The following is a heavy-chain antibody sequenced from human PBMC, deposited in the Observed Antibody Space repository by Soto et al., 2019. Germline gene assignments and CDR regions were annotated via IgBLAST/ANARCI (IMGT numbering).Heavy chain of an antibody. CDR1: GGSIISSNYY. CDR3: ARSYVTDMVVVRAAKDYMDV. V-gene: IGHV4-39*01. D-gene: IGHD2-2*01. Sequence: QLQVQEAGAGLVKPSETLSLTCTVSGGSIISSNYYLCWIRHPPGKGLEWIGSMYYSGSTCYNPSHRSPLPTSAGTSKTQFCLQRSSVSAPYTAVYSCARSYVTDMVVVRAAKDYMDVWGKGTTGTAAS. CDR2: MYYSGST. J-gene: IGHJ6*03.